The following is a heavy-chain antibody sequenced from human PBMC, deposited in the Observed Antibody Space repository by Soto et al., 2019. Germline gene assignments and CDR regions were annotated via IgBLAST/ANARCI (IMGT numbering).Heavy chain of an antibody. V-gene: IGHV3-53*01. CDR3: ARSMMVRGVLFDL. D-gene: IGHD3-10*01. CDR2: IYSGGSR. Sequence: EVQLVESGGGLIQPGGSLRLSCEVSGFSVSGNYMSWVRQAPGKGLDWVSVIYSGGSRYYADSVRGRFTISRDESQITLYLQMNNLRAEDTAVYYCARSMMVRGVLFDLWGRGSLVSVSS. J-gene: IGHJ4*02. CDR1: GFSVSGNY.